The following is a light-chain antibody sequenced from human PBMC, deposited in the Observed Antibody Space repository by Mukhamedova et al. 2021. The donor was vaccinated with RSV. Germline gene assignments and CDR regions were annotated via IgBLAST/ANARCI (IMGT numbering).Light chain of an antibody. Sequence: SVSSSYLAWYQQIPGQAPRLLIYGASSRASGIPVRFSGSGSGTDFTLTISRLEPEDFAVYYCHHYADTFGQGTKLEIK. CDR2: GAS. CDR1: SVSSSY. V-gene: IGKV3-20*01. CDR3: HHYADT. J-gene: IGKJ2*01.